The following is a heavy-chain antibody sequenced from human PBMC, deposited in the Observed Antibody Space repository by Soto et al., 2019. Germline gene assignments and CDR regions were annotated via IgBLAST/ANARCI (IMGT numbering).Heavy chain of an antibody. CDR2: ICYSGTT. CDR3: ARVATTYYYGSDNLSGAFDI. Sequence: SETLSLTYTVSGGSITIGEYCWSWIRQPPGKGLEWIGYICYSGTTYYNPSLKSRVTISVDTSKNQFSLRLSSVTAADTAVYYCARVATTYYYGSDNLSGAFDIWCQGTMVS. D-gene: IGHD3-10*01. J-gene: IGHJ3*02. CDR1: GGSITIGEYC. V-gene: IGHV4-30-4*01.